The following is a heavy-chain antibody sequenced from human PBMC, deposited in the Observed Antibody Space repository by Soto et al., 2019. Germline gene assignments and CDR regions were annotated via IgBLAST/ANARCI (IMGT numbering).Heavy chain of an antibody. J-gene: IGHJ4*02. D-gene: IGHD4-17*01. CDR2: ISSSSSYI. V-gene: IGHV3-21*01. CDR1: GFTFSSYS. CDR3: ARDDYYGDSPLPCFDY. Sequence: GSLRLSCAASGFTFSSYSMNWVRQAPGKGLEWVSSISSSSSYIYYADSVKGRFTISRDNAKNSLYLQMNSLRAEDTAVYYCARDDYYGDSPLPCFDYWGQGTLVTVSS.